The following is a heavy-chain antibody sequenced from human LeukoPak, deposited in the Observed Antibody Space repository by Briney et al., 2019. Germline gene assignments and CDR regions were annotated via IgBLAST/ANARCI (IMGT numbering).Heavy chain of an antibody. V-gene: IGHV4-61*05. J-gene: IGHJ5*02. D-gene: IGHD6-13*01. CDR3: ATGYSSTWYWFDP. CDR1: GGSISSSDFY. CDR2: IYYSGST. Sequence: PSETLSLTCTVSGGSISSSDFYWGWIRQPPGKGLEWIGYIYYSGSTNYNPSLKSRVTISVDTSKNQFSLKLSSVTAADTAVYYCATGYSSTWYWFDPWGQGTLVTVSS.